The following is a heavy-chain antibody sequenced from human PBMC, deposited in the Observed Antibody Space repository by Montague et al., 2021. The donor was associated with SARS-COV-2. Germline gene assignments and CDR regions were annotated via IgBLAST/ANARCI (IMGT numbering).Heavy chain of an antibody. CDR2: IYYSGST. J-gene: IGHJ3*02. Sequence: TLSLTCTVSGGSISSGGYYWSWIRQHPGKGLEWIGYIYYSGSTYYXPSLKSRVTISVDTSKNQFSLKLSSVTAADTAVYYCARVQGITMIVVVIGAFDNWGQGTMVTVSS. CDR1: GGSISSGGYY. D-gene: IGHD3-22*01. CDR3: ARVQGITMIVVVIGAFDN. V-gene: IGHV4-31*03.